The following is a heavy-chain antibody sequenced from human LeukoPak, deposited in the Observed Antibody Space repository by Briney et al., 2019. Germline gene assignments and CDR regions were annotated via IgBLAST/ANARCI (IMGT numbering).Heavy chain of an antibody. D-gene: IGHD5-18*01. CDR3: ARPGDSPFDH. J-gene: IGHJ4*02. CDR2: ISYDGNSE. CDR1: GFTFSGSS. V-gene: IGHV3-30*09. Sequence: GGSLRLSCPVSGFTFSGSSMHWLRQAPGQGLEWVATISYDGNSEYYRDSVKGRFAVSRVNSKNTLYLQMQSLRHEDTAVYFCARPGDSPFDHWGQGTLVTVSS.